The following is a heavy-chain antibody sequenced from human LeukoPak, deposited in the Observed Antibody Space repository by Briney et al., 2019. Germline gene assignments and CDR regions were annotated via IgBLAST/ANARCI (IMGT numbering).Heavy chain of an antibody. CDR3: ARPDYYYYYMDV. J-gene: IGHJ6*03. CDR1: GFTFSSYA. Sequence: GGSLRLSCAASGFTFSSYAMHWVRQAPGKGLEYVSAISSNWGSTYYANSVKGRFTISRDNSKNTLCLQMGSLRAEDMAVYYCARPDYYYYYMDVWGKGTTVTVSS. V-gene: IGHV3-64*01. CDR2: ISSNWGST.